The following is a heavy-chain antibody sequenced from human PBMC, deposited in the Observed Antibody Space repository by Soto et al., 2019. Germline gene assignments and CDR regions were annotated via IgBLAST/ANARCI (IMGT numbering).Heavy chain of an antibody. V-gene: IGHV1-18*01. Sequence: QVQLVQSGAEVKKPGASVKVSCKASGYTFTSYGISWVRQAPGQGLEWMGWISAYNGNTNYAQKLQGRVTMTTDTSRSTAYMERRSLRSDDTAVYYCARDRGGRGATVTTSIDYWGQGTLVTVSS. D-gene: IGHD4-17*01. CDR2: ISAYNGNT. J-gene: IGHJ4*02. CDR1: GYTFTSYG. CDR3: ARDRGGRGATVTTSIDY.